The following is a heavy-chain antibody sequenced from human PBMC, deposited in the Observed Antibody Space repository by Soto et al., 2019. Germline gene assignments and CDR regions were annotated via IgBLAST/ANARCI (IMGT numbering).Heavy chain of an antibody. D-gene: IGHD3-22*01. Sequence: PGGSLRLSCAASGFTFSSYAMSWVRQAPGKGLEWVSAISGSGGSTYYADSVKGRFTISRDNSKNTLYLQMNGLRAEDTAVYYCAKPPTNYYDSSGYLYYFDYWGQGTLVTVSS. CDR1: GFTFSSYA. V-gene: IGHV3-23*01. CDR2: ISGSGGST. J-gene: IGHJ4*02. CDR3: AKPPTNYYDSSGYLYYFDY.